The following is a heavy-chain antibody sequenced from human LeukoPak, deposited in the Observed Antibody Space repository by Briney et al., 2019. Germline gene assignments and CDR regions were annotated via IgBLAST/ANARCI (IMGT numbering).Heavy chain of an antibody. CDR1: GGSISSSSYY. J-gene: IGHJ4*02. D-gene: IGHD5-18*01. V-gene: IGHV4-39*01. CDR2: IYYSGST. CDR3: ARTGTGGYSYGYYFDY. Sequence: SETLSLTCTVSGGSISSSSYYWGWIRQPPGKGLEWIGSIYYSGSTYYNPSLKSRVTISVDTSKNQFSLKLSSVTAADTAVYYCARTGTGGYSYGYYFDYWGQGTLVTVSS.